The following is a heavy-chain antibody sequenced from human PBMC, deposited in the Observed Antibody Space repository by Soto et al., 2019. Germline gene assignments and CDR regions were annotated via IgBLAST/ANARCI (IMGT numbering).Heavy chain of an antibody. J-gene: IGHJ2*01. Sequence: EVQLVESGGGLVQPGGSLRLSCAASGFTFSSYWMHWVRQAPGKGLVWVSRINSDGSSTSYADSVKGRFTISRDNAKNTLYLQMNSLRAEDTAVYYCARGFITKVRGVISRYFDLWGRGTLVIVSS. D-gene: IGHD3-10*01. V-gene: IGHV3-74*01. CDR3: ARGFITKVRGVISRYFDL. CDR1: GFTFSSYW. CDR2: INSDGSST.